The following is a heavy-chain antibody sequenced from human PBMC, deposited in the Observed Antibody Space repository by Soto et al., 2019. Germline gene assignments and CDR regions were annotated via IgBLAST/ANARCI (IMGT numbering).Heavy chain of an antibody. J-gene: IGHJ6*02. CDR2: TYYRSKWYN. D-gene: IGHD6-19*01. CDR1: GDSVSSNSAA. CDR3: ARDLRRIAVGDYYYYGMDV. Sequence: SQTLSLTCVISGDSVSSNSAAWNWIRQSPSRGLEWLGRTYYRSKWYNDYAVSVKSRITINPDTSKNQFSLQLNSVTPEDTAVYYCARDLRRIAVGDYYYYGMDVWGQGTTVTVSS. V-gene: IGHV6-1*01.